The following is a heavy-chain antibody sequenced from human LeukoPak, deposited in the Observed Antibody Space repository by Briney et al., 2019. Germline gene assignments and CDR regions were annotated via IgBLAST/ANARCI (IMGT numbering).Heavy chain of an antibody. CDR3: AWHYFDY. CDR2: IKTKSDGGTT. J-gene: IGHJ4*02. V-gene: IGHV3-15*01. Sequence: GGSLRLSCAASGFTFSDAWMSWVRQAPGKGLEWIGRIKTKSDGGTTDYAAPVKGRFTMSRDDSKNTLYLQTNSLETEDTALYYCAWHYFDYWGQGTLVTVSA. CDR1: GFTFSDAW.